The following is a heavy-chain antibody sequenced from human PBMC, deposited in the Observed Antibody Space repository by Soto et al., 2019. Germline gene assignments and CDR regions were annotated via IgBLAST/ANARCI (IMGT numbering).Heavy chain of an antibody. CDR3: ARQGSLVVPAADVDC. CDR1: GGSISSSSYY. J-gene: IGHJ4*02. Sequence: QLQLQESGPGLVKPSETLSLTCTVSGGSISSSSYYWGWIRQPPGKGLGWIGSIYYSGSTYYNPYLKSGVTISGDTSKNQFSLKLSSVTAADTAVYYCARQGSLVVPAADVDCWGQGTLVTVSS. V-gene: IGHV4-39*01. CDR2: IYYSGST. D-gene: IGHD2-2*01.